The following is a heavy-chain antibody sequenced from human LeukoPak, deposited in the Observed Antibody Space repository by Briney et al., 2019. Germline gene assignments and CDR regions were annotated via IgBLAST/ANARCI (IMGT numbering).Heavy chain of an antibody. D-gene: IGHD4-11*01. CDR2: MTPNSGNT. CDR1: GYTFTSYD. CDR3: ARGLYSNYAGWFDP. V-gene: IGHV1-8*01. J-gene: IGHJ5*02. Sequence: ASVKVSCKASGYTFTSYDINWVRQATGQGLEWMGWMTPNSGNTGYAQKFQGRVTMTMNTSISTAYMELRSLRSEDTAVYYCARGLYSNYAGWFDPWGQGTLVTVSS.